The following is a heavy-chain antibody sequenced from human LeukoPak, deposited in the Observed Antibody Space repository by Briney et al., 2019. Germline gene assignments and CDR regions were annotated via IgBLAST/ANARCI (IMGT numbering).Heavy chain of an antibody. V-gene: IGHV4-39*01. D-gene: IGHD1-26*01. CDR2: IYYSGTT. J-gene: IGHJ4*01. CDR3: ARPKVGATRGFDY. Sequence: PSETLSLTCTVPGGSISSSSYYWGWIRQPPGKGLEWIGSIYYSGTTYYNPSLKSRVTISVDTSKNQFSLTLTSLTAADTAVYYCARPKVGATRGFDYWGQGTLVTVSS. CDR1: GGSISSSSYY.